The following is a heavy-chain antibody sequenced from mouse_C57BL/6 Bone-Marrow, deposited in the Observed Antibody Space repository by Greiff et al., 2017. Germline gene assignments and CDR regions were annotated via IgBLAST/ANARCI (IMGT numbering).Heavy chain of an antibody. CDR3: ARGTTVVATDY. Sequence: VQLQQSVAELVRPGASVKLSCTASGFNIKNTYMPWVKQRPEQGLAWIGRIDPANGNTKYAPKFQGKATITAETSSNTAYLQLSILTSEDTAIYYCARGTTVVATDYWGQGTTLTVSS. J-gene: IGHJ2*01. CDR1: GFNIKNTY. D-gene: IGHD1-1*01. CDR2: IDPANGNT. V-gene: IGHV14-3*01.